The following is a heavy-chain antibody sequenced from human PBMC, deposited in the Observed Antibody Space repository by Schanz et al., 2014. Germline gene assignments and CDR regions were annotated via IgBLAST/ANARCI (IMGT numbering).Heavy chain of an antibody. D-gene: IGHD1-1*01. CDR2: INHYGRT. CDR1: GGSFIGYD. V-gene: IGHV4-34*01. J-gene: IGHJ1*01. CDR3: AIPRGSYAPNWSEARYFQH. Sequence: QVRLQQWGAGLLKPSGTLSLTCAVYGGSFIGYDWSWIRQFPGQDLEWIGDINHYGRTNYNTSLMGRFSISIDASQNQFSLKMPSVTAADTAIYYCAIPRGSYAPNWSEARYFQHWGQGSLVTVSS.